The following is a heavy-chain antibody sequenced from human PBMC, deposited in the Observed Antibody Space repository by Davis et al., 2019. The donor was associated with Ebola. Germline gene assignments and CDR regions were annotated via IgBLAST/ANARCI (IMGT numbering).Heavy chain of an antibody. CDR2: ITDNGGST. Sequence: PGGSLRLSCAASGFTFSSYAMSWVRQAPGKGLAWISGITDNGGSTFYADSVRGRFTSSRDNSQNTLYLQMNSLRAEDSAVYYCAKRSCSGSSCYTFFDCWGQGSLVTVSS. CDR1: GFTFSSYA. D-gene: IGHD2-2*02. V-gene: IGHV3-23*01. J-gene: IGHJ4*02. CDR3: AKRSCSGSSCYTFFDC.